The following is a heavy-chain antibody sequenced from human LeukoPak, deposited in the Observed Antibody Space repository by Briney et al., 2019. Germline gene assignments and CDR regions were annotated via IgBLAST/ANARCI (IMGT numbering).Heavy chain of an antibody. CDR1: GFTVSSKY. D-gene: IGHD6-19*01. CDR2: IYSGGST. V-gene: IGHV3-66*01. CDR3: ARVKYSSGWYVSRDAFDI. Sequence: PGGSLRLSCAASGFTVSSKYMSWVRQAPGKGLEWVSVIYSGGSTYYADSVKGRFTISRDNSKNTLYLQMNSLRAEDTAVYYCARVKYSSGWYVSRDAFDIWGQGTMVTVSS. J-gene: IGHJ3*02.